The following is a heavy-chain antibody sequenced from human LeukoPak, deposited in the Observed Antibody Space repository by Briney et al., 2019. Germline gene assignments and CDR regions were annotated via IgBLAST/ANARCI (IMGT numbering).Heavy chain of an antibody. J-gene: IGHJ4*02. CDR3: ARQRGIYFDY. CDR1: GGTFSSYA. Sequence: ASVKVSCKASGGTFSSYAISWVRQAPGQGLEWMGGINPIFGTANYAQKFQGRVTITANESTSTAYMELSSLRSEDTAVYYCARQRGIYFDYWGQGTLVTVSS. D-gene: IGHD3-3*02. V-gene: IGHV1-69*01. CDR2: INPIFGTA.